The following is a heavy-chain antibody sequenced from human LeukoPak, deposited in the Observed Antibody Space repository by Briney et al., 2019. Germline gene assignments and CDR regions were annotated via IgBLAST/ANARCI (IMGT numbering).Heavy chain of an antibody. CDR3: AKSMTTIHYCYYGMDV. J-gene: IGHJ6*02. V-gene: IGHV3-23*01. CDR2: ISGSGGST. Sequence: GGSLRLSCAASGFTFSSYAMSWVRQAPGKGLEWVSAISGSGGSTYYADSVKGRFTISRDNSKNTLYLQMNSLRAEDTAVYYCAKSMTTIHYCYYGMDVWGQGTTVTVSS. D-gene: IGHD5-24*01. CDR1: GFTFSSYA.